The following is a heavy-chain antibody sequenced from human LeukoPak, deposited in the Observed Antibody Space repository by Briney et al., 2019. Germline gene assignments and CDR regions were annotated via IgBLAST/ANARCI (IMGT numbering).Heavy chain of an antibody. CDR1: GYTFTSYG. Sequence: ASVKVSCKASGYTFTSYGISWVRQAPGQGLEWMGWISAYNGNTNYARKLQGRVTMTTDTSTSTAYMELRSLRSDDTAVYYCARSSSSWYGGYYYYYYYYMDVWGKGTTVTVSS. D-gene: IGHD6-13*01. V-gene: IGHV1-18*01. J-gene: IGHJ6*03. CDR2: ISAYNGNT. CDR3: ARSSSSWYGGYYYYYYYYMDV.